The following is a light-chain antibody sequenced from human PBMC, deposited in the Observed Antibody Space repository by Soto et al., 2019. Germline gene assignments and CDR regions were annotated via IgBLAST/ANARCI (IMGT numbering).Light chain of an antibody. J-gene: IGKJ1*01. CDR3: QQYHSYWT. CDR1: QSISRQ. CDR2: QAS. V-gene: IGKV1-5*03. Sequence: DIQMTQSPSTLSASVGERVSITCRASQSISRQLAWYQQKPGQAPNILIYQASNLETGVPSRFTGSGSGTELTITIRSLQPYALDTYYCQQYHSYWTFGQGTKVEVK.